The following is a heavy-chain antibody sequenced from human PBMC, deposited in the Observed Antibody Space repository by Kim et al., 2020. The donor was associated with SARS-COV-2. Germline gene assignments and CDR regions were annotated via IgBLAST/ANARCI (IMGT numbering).Heavy chain of an antibody. CDR2: MNTNTGNP. J-gene: IGHJ4*02. D-gene: IGHD5-18*01. CDR3: ARSPIQLWRFFDY. V-gene: IGHV7-4-1*02. Sequence: ASVKVSCKASGYTFTSYAMNWVRQAPGQGIEWMGWMNTNTGNPTYAQGFTGRFVFSLDTSVSTAYLQISSLKAEDTAVYYCARSPIQLWRFFDYWGQGTLVTVSS. CDR1: GYTFTSYA.